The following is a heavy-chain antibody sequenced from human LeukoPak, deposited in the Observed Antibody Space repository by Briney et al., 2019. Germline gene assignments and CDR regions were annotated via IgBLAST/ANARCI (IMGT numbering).Heavy chain of an antibody. Sequence: GGSLRLSCAGSGFTFSSHGMNWVRQAPGKGLEWVSFISYNSNYIFYADSVKGRFTIYRDNAKNSLYLQMNSLRAEDTAVYYCARADYYGTSGPFGYWGQGTLVIVSS. D-gene: IGHD3-22*01. CDR2: ISYNSNYI. J-gene: IGHJ4*02. V-gene: IGHV3-21*01. CDR1: GFTFSSHG. CDR3: ARADYYGTSGPFGY.